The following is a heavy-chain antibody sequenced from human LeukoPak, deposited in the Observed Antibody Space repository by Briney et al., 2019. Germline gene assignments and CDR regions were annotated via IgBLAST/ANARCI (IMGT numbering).Heavy chain of an antibody. J-gene: IGHJ6*02. Sequence: PSETLSPTCTVSGGSISSYYWSWIRQPPGKGLEWIGHIYYSGSTNYNPSLKSRVTISVDTSKNQFSLKLSSVTAADTAVYYCAGRIAARQVVYYGMDVWGQGTTVTVSS. CDR1: GGSISSYY. CDR3: AGRIAARQVVYYGMDV. CDR2: IYYSGST. D-gene: IGHD6-6*01. V-gene: IGHV4-59*08.